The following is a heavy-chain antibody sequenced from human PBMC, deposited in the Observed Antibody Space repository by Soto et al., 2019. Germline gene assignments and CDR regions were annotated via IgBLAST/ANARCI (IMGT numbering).Heavy chain of an antibody. J-gene: IGHJ4*02. CDR1: GFTFSYYA. CDR2: ISYDGSNN. Sequence: QVQLVESGGGVVQPGRSLRLSCAASGFTFSYYAMHWVRQAPGKGLEWVAVISYDGSNNHYADSVKGRFTISRDNSKNTLYLQMNSLRVEDTAVYFCVRDSGQNIRHYELFDDWGKGSLVAVS. D-gene: IGHD2-15*01. CDR3: VRDSGQNIRHYELFDD. V-gene: IGHV3-30-3*01.